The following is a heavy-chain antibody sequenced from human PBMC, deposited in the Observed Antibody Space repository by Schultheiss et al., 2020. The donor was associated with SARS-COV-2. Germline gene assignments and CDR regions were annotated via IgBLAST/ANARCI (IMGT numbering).Heavy chain of an antibody. V-gene: IGHV3-20*04. CDR3: ARVSDQDIVVVPAAHFLGSYYYMDV. D-gene: IGHD2-2*01. Sequence: GGSLRLSCAASGFTFDDYGMSWVRQAPGKGLEWVSGINWNGGSTGYADSVKGRFTISRDNAKNSLYLQMNSLRAEDTALYYCARVSDQDIVVVPAAHFLGSYYYMDVWGKGTTVTVSS. CDR2: INWNGGST. J-gene: IGHJ6*03. CDR1: GFTFDDYG.